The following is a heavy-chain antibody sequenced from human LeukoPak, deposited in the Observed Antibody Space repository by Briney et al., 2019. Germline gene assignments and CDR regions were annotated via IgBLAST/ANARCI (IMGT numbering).Heavy chain of an antibody. V-gene: IGHV4-59*11. CDR1: GGSMSPLY. CDR3: ARGGVAAKYYFDF. CDR2: IFYSGSV. J-gene: IGHJ4*02. Sequence: SETLSLTCTVSGGSMSPLYWGWIRQPPGKGLEFIGYIFYSGSVNLNPSLKSRVTLLVDTSKNQISLKPNSVTAADTALYYCARGGVAAKYYFDFWGQGTLVTVSS. D-gene: IGHD3-10*01.